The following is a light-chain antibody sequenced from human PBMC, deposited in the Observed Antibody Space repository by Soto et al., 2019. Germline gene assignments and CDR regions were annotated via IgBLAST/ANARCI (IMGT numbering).Light chain of an antibody. CDR1: QTISSW. CDR2: EAY. CDR3: KQYTNYPWT. Sequence: DIQMTQSPSTLSGSVGDRVTITCRASQTISSWLAWYQQKPGNAHKLLIYEAYRLESGVPSRISGSGSGTEFTLTIRSLQPDDFATYYCKQYTNYPWTFGQGTKVDI. J-gene: IGKJ1*01. V-gene: IGKV1-5*03.